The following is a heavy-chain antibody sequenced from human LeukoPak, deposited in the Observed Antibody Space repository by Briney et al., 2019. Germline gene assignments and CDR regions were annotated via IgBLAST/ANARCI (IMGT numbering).Heavy chain of an antibody. CDR1: SGSISSHY. CDR2: IYYGGST. J-gene: IGHJ5*02. D-gene: IGHD3-10*01. Sequence: PSETLSLTCTVSSGSISSHYWSWIRQPPGKGLEWVGNIYYGGSTNYNPSLKSRVAISVDTSKNQFSLKLSSVTAADTAVYYCAREGTNYNGSGMGGFDPWGQGTLVTVSS. V-gene: IGHV4-59*11. CDR3: AREGTNYNGSGMGGFDP.